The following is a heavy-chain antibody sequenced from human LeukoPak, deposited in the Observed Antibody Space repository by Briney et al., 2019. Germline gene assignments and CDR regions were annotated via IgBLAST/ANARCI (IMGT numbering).Heavy chain of an antibody. D-gene: IGHD3-10*01. CDR2: IYYSGST. V-gene: IGHV4-39*01. CDR1: GGSISSNSYY. CDR3: ARTRYYYNSRSYGAPYYFDY. Sequence: PSETLSLTCAVSGGSISSNSYYWGWIRQPPGKGLEWIGSIYYSGSTYYNPSLKSRVTISVDTSKNQFSLKLSSMTAADTAVYYCARTRYYYNSRSYGAPYYFDYWGQGTLVTVSS. J-gene: IGHJ4*02.